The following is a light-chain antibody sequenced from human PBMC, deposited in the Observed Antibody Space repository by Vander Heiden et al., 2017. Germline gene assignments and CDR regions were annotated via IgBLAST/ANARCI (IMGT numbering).Light chain of an antibody. Sequence: SSELTQPLSVSLAPGQTARITRGGNNMGSKNVCWYQEKPGQAPGWAIYRDSNRPSGIPERFSGSKWGNKGIMHISSAEAGEEADYYCRVWDRSTGVFGGGNKLTV. J-gene: IGLJ2*01. CDR3: RVWDRSTGV. CDR2: RDS. V-gene: IGLV3-9*01. CDR1: NMGSKN.